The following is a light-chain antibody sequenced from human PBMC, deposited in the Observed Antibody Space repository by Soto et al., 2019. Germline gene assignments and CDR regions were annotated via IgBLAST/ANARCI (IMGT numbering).Light chain of an antibody. CDR1: QSVSSN. CDR2: GAA. J-gene: IGKJ1*01. V-gene: IGKV3-15*01. CDR3: QQYNNWPRT. Sequence: EIVMTQSPATLSVSPGERATLSCRASQSVSSNFAWYHQKPGRAPRLLIYGAATRATGIPARFSGSGSGTEFTLTISSLQSEDFAVYYCQQYNNWPRTFGQGTKVEIK.